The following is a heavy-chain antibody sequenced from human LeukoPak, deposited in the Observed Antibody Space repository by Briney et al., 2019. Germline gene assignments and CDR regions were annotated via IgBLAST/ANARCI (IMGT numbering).Heavy chain of an antibody. J-gene: IGHJ4*02. CDR3: ARDHNWNSYDY. Sequence: SETLSLICTVSGGSISSYYWSWIRQPPGKGLEWIGYIYYSGSTNYNPSLKSRVTISVDTSKNQFSLKLSSVTAADTAVYYCARDHNWNSYDYWGQGTLVTVSS. CDR2: IYYSGST. V-gene: IGHV4-59*01. CDR1: GGSISSYY. D-gene: IGHD1-20*01.